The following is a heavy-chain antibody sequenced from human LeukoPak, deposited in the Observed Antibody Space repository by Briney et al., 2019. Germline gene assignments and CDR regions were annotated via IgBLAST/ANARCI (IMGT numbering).Heavy chain of an antibody. J-gene: IGHJ5*02. CDR2: INPSGGST. D-gene: IGHD3-22*01. CDR3: ARLIRINWFDP. V-gene: IGHV1-46*01. Sequence: ASVKVSCKASGYTFTSYYMHWVRQAPGQGPEWMGIINPSGGSTSYAQKFQGRVTMTRDTSTSTVYMELSSLRSEDTAVYYCARLIRINWFDPWGQGTLVTVSS. CDR1: GYTFTSYY.